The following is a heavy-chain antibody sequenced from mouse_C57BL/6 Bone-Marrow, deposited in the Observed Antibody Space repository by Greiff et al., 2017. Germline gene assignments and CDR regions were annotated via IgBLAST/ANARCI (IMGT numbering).Heavy chain of an antibody. CDR3: ARLSVVTTGSYAMDY. D-gene: IGHD2-2*01. J-gene: IGHJ4*01. CDR2: IRNKANGYTT. V-gene: IGHV7-3*01. Sequence: EVQLVESGGGLVQPGGSLSLSCAASGFTFTDYYMSWVRQPPGKALEWLGFIRNKANGYTTEYSASVKGRFTISRDNYHSILYLQMNALRAEDSATYYCARLSVVTTGSYAMDYWGQGTSVTVSS. CDR1: GFTFTDYY.